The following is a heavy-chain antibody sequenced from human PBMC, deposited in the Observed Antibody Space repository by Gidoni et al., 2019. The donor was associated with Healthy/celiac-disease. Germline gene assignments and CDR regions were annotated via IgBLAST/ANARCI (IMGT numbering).Heavy chain of an antibody. V-gene: IGHV1-18*04. CDR1: GYTFTSYG. CDR2: ISAYNGNS. J-gene: IGHJ4*02. D-gene: IGHD6-13*01. Sequence: QVQLVQSGAEVKKPGASVKVSCKASGYTFTSYGISWVRQAPGQGLEWMGWISAYNGNSNSEKKPQGRGTMTTETSRSTAYMELRSLRLDDTAGYYGARERGGGGSSSWFDWGQGTLVTVSS. CDR3: ARERGGGGSSSWFD.